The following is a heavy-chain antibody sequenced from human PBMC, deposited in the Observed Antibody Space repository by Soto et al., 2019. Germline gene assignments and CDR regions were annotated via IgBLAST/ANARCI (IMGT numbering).Heavy chain of an antibody. D-gene: IGHD2-15*01. J-gene: IGHJ3*02. CDR2: ISSSSSTI. CDR1: GFTFSSYS. CDR3: ARLKDGYCSGGSCYSKAFNI. Sequence: GGSLRLSCAASGFTFSSYSMNWVRQAPGKGLEWASCISSSSSTIYYADSVKGRFTISRDNAKNSLYLQMNSLRAEDTAVYYCARLKDGYCSGGSCYSKAFNIWGKGKMVTVS. V-gene: IGHV3-48*01.